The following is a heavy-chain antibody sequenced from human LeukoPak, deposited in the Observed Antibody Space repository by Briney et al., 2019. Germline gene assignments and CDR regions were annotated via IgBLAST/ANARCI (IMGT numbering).Heavy chain of an antibody. CDR1: AASISNGDYY. J-gene: IGHJ4*02. CDR3: ARSPTYGVPGPVEFDY. D-gene: IGHD4-17*01. CDR2: IYYSGST. Sequence: SETLSLTCTVSAASISNGDYYWSWLRQPPGKGLEWIGYIYYSGSTYFNPSLKSRVTMSMDTSKNQFSLKLTSVTAADTAVYYCARSPTYGVPGPVEFDYWGQGTLVTVSS. V-gene: IGHV4-30-4*08.